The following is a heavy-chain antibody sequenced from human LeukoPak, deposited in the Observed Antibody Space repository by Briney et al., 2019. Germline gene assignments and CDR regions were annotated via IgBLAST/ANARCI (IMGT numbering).Heavy chain of an antibody. Sequence: ASVKVSCKASGYTFTSYGISWVRQAPGQGLEWMGWISAYNGNTNYAQKLQGRVTMTTDTSTSTAYMELRSLRSDDTAVYYCARHRGLMTTVTPFDYWGQGTLVTVSS. CDR3: ARHRGLMTTVTPFDY. D-gene: IGHD4-11*01. J-gene: IGHJ4*02. CDR2: ISAYNGNT. CDR1: GYTFTSYG. V-gene: IGHV1-18*01.